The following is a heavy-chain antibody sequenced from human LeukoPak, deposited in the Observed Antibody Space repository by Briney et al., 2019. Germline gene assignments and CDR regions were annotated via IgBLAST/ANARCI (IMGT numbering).Heavy chain of an antibody. J-gene: IGHJ6*02. Sequence: PSETLSLTCAVYGGSFSGYYWSWIRQPPGKGLEWIGEINHSGSTNYNPSLKSRVTISVDTSKNQFSLKLSSVTAADTAVYYCARGAATYSSSGMDVGGQGTTVTVSS. CDR2: INHSGST. V-gene: IGHV4-34*01. D-gene: IGHD2-15*01. CDR1: GGSFSGYY. CDR3: ARGAATYSSSGMDV.